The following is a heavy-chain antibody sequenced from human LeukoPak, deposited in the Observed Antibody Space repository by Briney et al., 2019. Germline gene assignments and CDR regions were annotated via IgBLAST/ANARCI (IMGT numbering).Heavy chain of an antibody. D-gene: IGHD3-22*01. J-gene: IGHJ4*02. CDR2: ISSSGGHT. Sequence: GGSLRLSCTASGFTFSSYAMTWVRQAPGQGLEWVSSISSSGGHTYFADSVKGRFTISRDNSKNTLDLQMNSLKVEDTAVYYCAKFRYHSNDNNYLDFNYWGQGTLVTVSS. V-gene: IGHV3-23*01. CDR3: AKFRYHSNDNNYLDFNY. CDR1: GFTFSSYA.